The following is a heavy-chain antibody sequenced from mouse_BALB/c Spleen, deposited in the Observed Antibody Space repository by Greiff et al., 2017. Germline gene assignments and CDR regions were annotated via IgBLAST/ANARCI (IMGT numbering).Heavy chain of an antibody. CDR2: ILPGSGST. J-gene: IGHJ3*01. Sequence: VQLQQSGAELMKPGASVKISCKATGYTFSIYWIEWVKQRPGHGLEWIGEILPGSGSTNYNEKFKGKATFTADTSSNTAYMQLSSLTSEDSAVYYCARPGSSSWFAYWGQGTLVTVSA. V-gene: IGHV1-9*01. CDR3: ARPGSSSWFAY. D-gene: IGHD1-1*01. CDR1: GYTFSIYW.